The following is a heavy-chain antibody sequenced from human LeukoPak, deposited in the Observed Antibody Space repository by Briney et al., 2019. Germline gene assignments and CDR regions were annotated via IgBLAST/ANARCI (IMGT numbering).Heavy chain of an antibody. CDR1: GGAVSDYY. CDR3: ASRKLGNDY. D-gene: IGHD7-27*01. Sequence: PSETLSLTCTVSGGAVSDYYWSWIRQSPGKGLEWIGYIYYTGSTSYNPSLRSRVTMSADTSKNQFSLKLSSVTAADTAVYYCASRKLGNDYWGQGTLVTVSS. J-gene: IGHJ4*02. V-gene: IGHV4-59*02. CDR2: IYYTGST.